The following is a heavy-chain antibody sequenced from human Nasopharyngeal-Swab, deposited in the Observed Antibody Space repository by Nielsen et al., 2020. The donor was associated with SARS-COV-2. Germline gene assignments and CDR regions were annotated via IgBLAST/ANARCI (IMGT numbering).Heavy chain of an antibody. D-gene: IGHD2-2*01. V-gene: IGHV3-23*01. CDR3: AKHRDCSSTGCWGGYFYYAMDV. J-gene: IGHJ6*02. Sequence: RQPPGKGLEWVSGISESNSMTHYADSVKGRFTVSRDNSKNTLYLQMNSLRVEDTAIYYCAKHRDCSSTGCWGGYFYYAMDVWGQGTTVTVSS. CDR2: ISESNSMT.